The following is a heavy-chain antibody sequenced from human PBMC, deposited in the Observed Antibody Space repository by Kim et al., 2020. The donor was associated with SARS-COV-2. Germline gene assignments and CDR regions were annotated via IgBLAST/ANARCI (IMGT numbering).Heavy chain of an antibody. D-gene: IGHD2-8*01. CDR3: AREATDCFNGVCYLWYFDL. Sequence: GGSLRLSCAASGFTFSSYDMHWVRQAPGKGLEWVSAIGTAGDTYYPGSVTGRFTISRDNGKNSLYLQMSSLSAGDTAVYYCAREATDCFNGVCYLWYFDLWGRGTLVTVSS. V-gene: IGHV3-13*04. CDR1: GFTFSSYD. CDR2: IGTAGDT. J-gene: IGHJ2*01.